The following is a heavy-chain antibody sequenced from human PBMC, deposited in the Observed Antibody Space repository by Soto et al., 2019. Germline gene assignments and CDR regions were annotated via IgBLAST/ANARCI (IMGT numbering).Heavy chain of an antibody. Sequence: GGSLRLSCAASGFTFSSYWMHWVRQAPGKGLVWVSRINSDGSSTSYADSVKGRFTISRDNAKNTLYLQMNSLRAEDTAVYYCARGPFYDILTGYDYWGQGTLVTVSS. CDR3: ARGPFYDILTGYDY. V-gene: IGHV3-74*01. CDR1: GFTFSSYW. J-gene: IGHJ4*02. CDR2: INSDGSST. D-gene: IGHD3-9*01.